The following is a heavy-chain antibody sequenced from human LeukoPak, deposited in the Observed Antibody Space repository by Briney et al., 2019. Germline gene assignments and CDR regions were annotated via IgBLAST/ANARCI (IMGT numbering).Heavy chain of an antibody. CDR1: GSTFSSYA. Sequence: GGSLRLSCAASGSTFSSYAMHRVRQAPGKGLEWVAVISYDGSNKYYADSVKGRFTISRDNSKNTLYLQMNSLRAEDTAVYYCARDQYSSGWYTTGGYWGQGTLVTVSS. D-gene: IGHD6-19*01. V-gene: IGHV3-30*04. CDR3: ARDQYSSGWYTTGGY. J-gene: IGHJ4*02. CDR2: ISYDGSNK.